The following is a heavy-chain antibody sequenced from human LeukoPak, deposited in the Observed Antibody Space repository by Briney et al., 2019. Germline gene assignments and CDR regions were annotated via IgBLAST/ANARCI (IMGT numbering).Heavy chain of an antibody. CDR3: ARWGCSSTSCYLDY. CDR1: GYTFTGYY. Sequence: GASVKVSCKASGYTFTGYYMHWVRQAPGQGLEWMGWINPNSGGTNYAQKFQGRVTMTRDTPISTAYMELSRLRSDDTAVYYCARWGCSSTSCYLDYWGQGTLVTVSS. V-gene: IGHV1-2*02. CDR2: INPNSGGT. D-gene: IGHD2-2*01. J-gene: IGHJ4*02.